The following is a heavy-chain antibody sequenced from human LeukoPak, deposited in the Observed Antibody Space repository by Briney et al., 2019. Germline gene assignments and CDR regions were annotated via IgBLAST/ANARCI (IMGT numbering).Heavy chain of an antibody. CDR1: GFTFSSYA. V-gene: IGHV3-7*05. D-gene: IGHD2-2*02. J-gene: IGHJ4*02. Sequence: GGSLRLSCAASGFTFSSYAMSWVRQAPGKGLEWVANIKEDGSDKSYVDSVKGRFTISRDNTKNSLYLEMSNVRVEDAAVCYCARIPGAHSIDYWGQGALVTVSS. CDR3: ARIPGAHSIDY. CDR2: IKEDGSDK.